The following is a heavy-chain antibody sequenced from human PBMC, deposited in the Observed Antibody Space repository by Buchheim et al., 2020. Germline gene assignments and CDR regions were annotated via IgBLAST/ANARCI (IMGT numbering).Heavy chain of an antibody. CDR1: GFSLTTSGVG. CDR3: ARRLDLYYFDY. CDR2: IYWNDNT. V-gene: IGHV2-5*01. Sequence: QITLKESGPTLVKPTQTLTLTCAFSGFSLTTSGVGVGWIRQPPGKVLEWLAIIYWNDNTYYRPSLKSRLTITKDTSKNHVGLTMTNMDPVDTATYYCARRLDLYYFDYWGQGPL. D-gene: IGHD2-2*03. J-gene: IGHJ4*02.